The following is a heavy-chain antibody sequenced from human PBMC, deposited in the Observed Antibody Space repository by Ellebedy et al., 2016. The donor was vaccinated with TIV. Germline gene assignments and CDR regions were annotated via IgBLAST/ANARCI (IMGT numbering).Heavy chain of an antibody. D-gene: IGHD3-10*01. CDR2: IYYSGST. Sequence: GSLRLXXTVSGGSVSSGSYYWSWIRQPPGKGLEWIGYIYYSGSTNYNPSLKSRVTISVDTSKNQFSLKLSSVTAADTAVYYCARGIRGVIPGWYFDLWGRGTLVTVSS. CDR1: GGSVSSGSYY. CDR3: ARGIRGVIPGWYFDL. V-gene: IGHV4-61*01. J-gene: IGHJ2*01.